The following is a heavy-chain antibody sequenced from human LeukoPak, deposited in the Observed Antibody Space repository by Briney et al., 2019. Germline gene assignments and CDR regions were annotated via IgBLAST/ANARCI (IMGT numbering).Heavy chain of an antibody. CDR3: ARVNVHTPMVNVFDS. CDR2: IDPSDSYT. D-gene: IGHD5-18*01. Sequence: PGESLKTSCKGSGSRFTNYWISWVRQMPGKGLEWMGRIDPSDSYTNYSPSFQGHVTISADKSVSTAYLQWSSLKASDTAMYYCARVNVHTPMVNVFDSWGQGTLVTVSS. J-gene: IGHJ4*02. CDR1: GSRFTNYW. V-gene: IGHV5-10-1*01.